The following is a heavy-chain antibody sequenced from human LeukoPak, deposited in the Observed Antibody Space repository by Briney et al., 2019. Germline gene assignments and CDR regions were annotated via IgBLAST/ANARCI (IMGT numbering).Heavy chain of an antibody. J-gene: IGHJ4*02. D-gene: IGHD6-13*01. CDR2: ISYDGSNK. CDR1: GFTFSSYA. Sequence: GGSLRLSCAASGFTFSSYAMHWVRQAPGKGLEWVAVISYDGSNKYYADSVKGRFTISRDNSKNTLYLQMNSLRAEDTAVYYCARGRNPHYSSSWYYWGQGTLVTVSS. CDR3: ARGRNPHYSSSWYY. V-gene: IGHV3-30*04.